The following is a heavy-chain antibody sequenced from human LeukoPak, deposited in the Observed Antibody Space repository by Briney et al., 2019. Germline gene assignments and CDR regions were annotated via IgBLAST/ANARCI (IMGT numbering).Heavy chain of an antibody. V-gene: IGHV4-34*01. D-gene: IGHD2-2*01. CDR1: GGSFSGHY. J-gene: IGHJ4*02. CDR3: ARAVVVGPADKWGKYYFDY. CDR2: INNSGST. Sequence: PSETLSLTCAVSGGSFSGHYWSWIRQPPGKGLEWIGEINNSGSTNYNPSLKSRVTISVDTSKNQFSLKLSSVTAADTAVYYCARAVVVGPADKWGKYYFDYWGQGTRVTVSS.